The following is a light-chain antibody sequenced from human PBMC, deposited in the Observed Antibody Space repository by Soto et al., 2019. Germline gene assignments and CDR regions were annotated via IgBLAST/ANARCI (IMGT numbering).Light chain of an antibody. V-gene: IGKV1-17*01. J-gene: IGKJ1*01. CDR3: QQHNAYPWT. CDR2: TAS. CDR1: QDIRNN. Sequence: DIQMTQSPSSLSASVGDRVTITCRASQDIRNNLDWFQQRPGKVPKRLIYTASSLQSGVPSRFSGSGSGTEFTLTISSLQPEDCATYYCQQHNAYPWTFGQGTKVELK.